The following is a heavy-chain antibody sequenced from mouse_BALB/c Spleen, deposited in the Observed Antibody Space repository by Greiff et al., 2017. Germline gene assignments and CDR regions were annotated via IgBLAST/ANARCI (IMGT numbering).Heavy chain of an antibody. CDR2: INPNNGGT. Sequence: VQLQQSGPELVKPGASVKIPCKASGYTFTDYNMDWVKQSHGKSLEWIGDINPNNGGTIYNQKFKGKATLTVDKSSSTAYMELRSLTSEDTAVYYSARGAHYYGSSCVSYWYFDVWGAGTTVTVSA. V-gene: IGHV1-18*01. CDR1: GYTFTDYN. J-gene: IGHJ1*01. CDR3: ARGAHYYGSSCVSYWYFDV. D-gene: IGHD1-1*01.